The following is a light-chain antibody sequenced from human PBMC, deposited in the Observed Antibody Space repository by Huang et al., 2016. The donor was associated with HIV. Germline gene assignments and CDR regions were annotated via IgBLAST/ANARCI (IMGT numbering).Light chain of an antibody. J-gene: IGKJ2*01. CDR3: QQRSKWPPVYT. CDR2: DAS. V-gene: IGKV3-11*01. Sequence: EIVLTQSPATLSLSPGDRAPLSCRASQSVENSLAWYQQKPGQPPRLLMYDASIRATGIPARFSGSGSGTDFTLTISSLEPDDFAVYYCQQRSKWPPVYTFGQGTKLEIK. CDR1: QSVENS.